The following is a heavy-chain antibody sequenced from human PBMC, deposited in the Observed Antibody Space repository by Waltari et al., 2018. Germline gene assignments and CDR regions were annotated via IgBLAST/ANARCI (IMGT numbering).Heavy chain of an antibody. CDR3: AKESMGWFDY. V-gene: IGHV3-30*18. D-gene: IGHD6-19*01. Sequence: QVQLVESGGGVVQPGRSLRLSCAASGFTFSSYGMHWVRQAPGKGLELVAVISYDGNNTDDEDSGKGRFTISRENSKYTLYLQRNSLGAEDTAVEYCAKESMGWFDYWGQGTLVTVSS. CDR1: GFTFSSYG. CDR2: ISYDGNNT. J-gene: IGHJ4*02.